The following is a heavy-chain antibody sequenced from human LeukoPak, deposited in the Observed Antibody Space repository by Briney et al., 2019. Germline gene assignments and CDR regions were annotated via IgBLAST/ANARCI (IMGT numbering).Heavy chain of an antibody. D-gene: IGHD6-19*01. Sequence: GGSLRLSCAASGFTVSNNYMNWVRQAPGKGLEWVSIIYSSGNTYYADSVEGRFIISRDNSKNMVYLQMNNLRAEDTAVYYCARGVTNIAVGDYWGQGTLVTVSS. J-gene: IGHJ4*02. V-gene: IGHV3-53*01. CDR1: GFTVSNNY. CDR2: IYSSGNT. CDR3: ARGVTNIAVGDY.